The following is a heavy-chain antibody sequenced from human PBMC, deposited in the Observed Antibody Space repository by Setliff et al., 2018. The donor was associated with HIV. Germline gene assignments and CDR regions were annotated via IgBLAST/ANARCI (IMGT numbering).Heavy chain of an antibody. CDR2: LFYRGAT. J-gene: IGHJ5*01. Sequence: SETLSLTCAVFGGSLNSAYYWGWIRQSPGRGLQWIGSLFYRGATYYNPSFKCRVNMSRDASRNQFFLNRTSLNAADTAVYYCARGKNTGHLLEKIHGAFNTWGQGIMVTVSS. CDR1: GGSLNSAYY. D-gene: IGHD3-3*01. V-gene: IGHV4-38-2*01. CDR3: ARGKNTGHLLEKIHGAFNT.